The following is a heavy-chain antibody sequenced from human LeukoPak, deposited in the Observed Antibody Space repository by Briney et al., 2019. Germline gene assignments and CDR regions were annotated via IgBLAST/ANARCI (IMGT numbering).Heavy chain of an antibody. Sequence: GASVKVSCKASGYTFTGFYMHWVRQAPGQGLEWMGWINPNSGGTNYAQKFQGRVTMTRDTSISTAYMELSRLRSDDTAVYYCARDIPGVVVPAAIFDYWGQGTLVTASS. D-gene: IGHD2-2*01. J-gene: IGHJ4*02. CDR1: GYTFTGFY. CDR2: INPNSGGT. V-gene: IGHV1-2*02. CDR3: ARDIPGVVVPAAIFDY.